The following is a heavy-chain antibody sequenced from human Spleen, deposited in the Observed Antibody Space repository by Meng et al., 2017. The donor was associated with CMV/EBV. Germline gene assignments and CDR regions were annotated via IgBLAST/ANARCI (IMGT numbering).Heavy chain of an antibody. CDR2: IKQDGSEK. CDR1: GFTFSSYW. J-gene: IGHJ6*02. V-gene: IGHV3-7*01. CDR3: TKDRPARSYDFWSGYYKGARYYYGMDV. Sequence: GESLKISCAASGFTFSSYWMSWVRQAPGKGLEWVANIKQDGSEKDYVDSVKGRFTISRDNAENSLHLQMNNLRVEDTAVYYCTKDRPARSYDFWSGYYKGARYYYGMDVWGQGTTVTVSS. D-gene: IGHD3-3*01.